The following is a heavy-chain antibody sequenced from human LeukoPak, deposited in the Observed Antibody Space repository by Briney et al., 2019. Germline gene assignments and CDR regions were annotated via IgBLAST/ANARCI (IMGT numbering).Heavy chain of an antibody. CDR1: GGSISSGGYY. J-gene: IGHJ4*02. V-gene: IGHV4-39*01. CDR2: IYYSGST. Sequence: SQTLSLTCTVSGGSISSGGYYWSWIRQPPGKGLEWIGSIYYSGSTYYNPSLKSRVTISVDTSKNQFSLKLSSVTAADTAVYYCARHEAAAYVAYYFDYWGQGTLVTVSS. CDR3: ARHEAAAYVAYYFDY. D-gene: IGHD6-13*01.